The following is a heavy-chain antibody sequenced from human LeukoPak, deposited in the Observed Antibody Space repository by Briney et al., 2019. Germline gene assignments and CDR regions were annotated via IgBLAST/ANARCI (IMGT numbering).Heavy chain of an antibody. CDR1: GGSISDYY. V-gene: IGHV4-59*01. CDR2: IYHSGST. CDR3: ARMYSGSYYYYGMDV. J-gene: IGHJ6*02. Sequence: PSETLSLTCTVSGGSISDYYWSWIRQPPGKGLEWIGYIYHSGSTNYNPSLKSRVTISVDTSKNQFSLKLSSVTAADTAVYYCARMYSGSYYYYGMDVWGQGTTVTVSS. D-gene: IGHD1-26*01.